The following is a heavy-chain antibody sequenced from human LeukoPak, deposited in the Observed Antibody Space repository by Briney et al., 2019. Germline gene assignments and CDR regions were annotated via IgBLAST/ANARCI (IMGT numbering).Heavy chain of an antibody. CDR2: IYYSGST. D-gene: IGHD6-13*01. CDR1: GGSISSYY. CDR3: ARMEAAADYCFDY. J-gene: IGHJ4*02. Sequence: SETLSLTCTVSGGSISSYYWSWNRQPPGKGLEWIGYIYYSGSTNYNPSLKSRVTISVDTSKNQFSLKLSSVTAADTAVYYCARMEAAADYCFDYWGQGTLVTVSS. V-gene: IGHV4-59*01.